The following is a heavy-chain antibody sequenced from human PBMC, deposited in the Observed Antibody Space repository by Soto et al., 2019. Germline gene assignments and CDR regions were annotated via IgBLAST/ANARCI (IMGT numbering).Heavy chain of an antibody. CDR2: ISYDGSNK. Sequence: QVQLVESGGGVVQPGRSLRLSCAASGFTFSSYGMHWVRQAPGKGLEWVAVISYDGSNKYYADSVKGRFTISRDNSKNTLYLQMKSLRAEDTAVYYCAKYRGIAAPRGFDYWGQGTLFTVSS. V-gene: IGHV3-30*18. CDR3: AKYRGIAAPRGFDY. CDR1: GFTFSSYG. D-gene: IGHD6-13*01. J-gene: IGHJ4*02.